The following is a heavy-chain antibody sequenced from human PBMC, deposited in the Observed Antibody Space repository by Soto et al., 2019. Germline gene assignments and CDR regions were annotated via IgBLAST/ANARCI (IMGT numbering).Heavy chain of an antibody. Sequence: EVQLVESGGGVVPPGGSLRLSCAASGFTFSRYSMNWVRHAPGKGLEWVSYISSISRTINYADSVKGRSTISRDNAKNSVYLQMNSLRDEDTAVYYCARDPGPYGMDVWGQGTTVSVSS. V-gene: IGHV3-48*02. J-gene: IGHJ6*02. CDR2: ISSISRTI. CDR1: GFTFSRYS. CDR3: ARDPGPYGMDV.